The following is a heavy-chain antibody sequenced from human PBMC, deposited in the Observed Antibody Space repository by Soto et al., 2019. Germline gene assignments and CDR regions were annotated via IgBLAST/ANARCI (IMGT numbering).Heavy chain of an antibody. CDR2: IIPLFDAA. Sequence: QVQLVQSGAEVKKPGSSVTVSCKASGGTFSTYSISWVQQAPGQGLEWMGGIIPLFDAAIYAQKFQGRVTISADEATSTAYMELSRLRSDDTAAYYCARDGGGIKGTMVRGLRHPLDIWGQGTMVTVSS. CDR1: GGTFSTYS. CDR3: ARDGGGIKGTMVRGLRHPLDI. D-gene: IGHD3-10*01. J-gene: IGHJ3*02. V-gene: IGHV1-69*01.